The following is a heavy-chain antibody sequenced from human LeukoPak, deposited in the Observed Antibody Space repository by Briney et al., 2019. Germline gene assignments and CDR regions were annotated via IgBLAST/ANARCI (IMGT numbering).Heavy chain of an antibody. D-gene: IGHD1-26*01. CDR2: FSPKTGGS. V-gene: IGHV1-2*02. J-gene: IGHJ4*02. CDR1: GYTFIGHY. CDR3: VRDSGGSYYYPSDY. Sequence: GASVKVSCKTSGYTFIGHYMHWVRQAPGHGLEWMGWFSPKTGGSHLAQKFRGRVAMTTDTSISTAYLELSSLRSDDTAVYYCVRDSGGSYYYPSDYWGQGTLVTVSS.